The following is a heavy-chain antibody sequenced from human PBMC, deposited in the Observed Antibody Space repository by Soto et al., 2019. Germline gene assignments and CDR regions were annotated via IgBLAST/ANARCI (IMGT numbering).Heavy chain of an antibody. J-gene: IGHJ6*02. Sequence: SVKVSCKASGGTFSSYAISWVRQAPGQGLEWMGGIIPIFGTANYAQKFQGRVTITADKSTSTAYMELSSLRSEDTAVYYCARDLYSSSSLDYYGMDVWGQGTTVTVSS. V-gene: IGHV1-69*06. CDR1: GGTFSSYA. D-gene: IGHD6-6*01. CDR3: ARDLYSSSSLDYYGMDV. CDR2: IIPIFGTA.